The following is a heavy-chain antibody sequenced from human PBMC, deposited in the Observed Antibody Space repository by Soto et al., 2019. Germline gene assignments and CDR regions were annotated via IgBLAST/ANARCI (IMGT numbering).Heavy chain of an antibody. CDR2: IYHSGST. D-gene: IGHD3-22*01. CDR1: GGSISSGGYS. Sequence: QLQLQESGSGLVKPSQTLSLTCAVSGGSISSGGYSWSWIRQPPGKGLEWIGYIYHSGSTYYNPSLKSGVTISVDRSKNQFSLKLSSVTAADTAVYYCARALDDSSGYRTLYYFDYWGQGTLVTVSS. V-gene: IGHV4-30-2*01. CDR3: ARALDDSSGYRTLYYFDY. J-gene: IGHJ4*02.